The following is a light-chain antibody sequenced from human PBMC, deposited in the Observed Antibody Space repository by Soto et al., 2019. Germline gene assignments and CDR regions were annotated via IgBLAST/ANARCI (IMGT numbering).Light chain of an antibody. CDR3: CSYTSSSTYV. Sequence: QSALTQPASVSGSPGQSITISCTGTRSDVGGYNYVSWYQQHPGKAPKLMIFDVNNRPSGVSNRFSGSKSGNTASLTISGLQAEDEADYYCCSYTSSSTYVFGTGTKLTVL. CDR1: RSDVGGYNY. J-gene: IGLJ1*01. V-gene: IGLV2-14*01. CDR2: DVN.